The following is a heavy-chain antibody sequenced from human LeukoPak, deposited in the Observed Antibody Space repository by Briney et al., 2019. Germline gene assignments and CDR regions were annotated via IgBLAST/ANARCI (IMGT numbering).Heavy chain of an antibody. J-gene: IGHJ4*02. CDR3: AREQRRGNGSNAGY. Sequence: SVKPSSKLSGYTLTGYYTHWVRQAPEHGLEWMGWTIPNGGGTNYAQKFQGRVTMTRDTSISTAYMELSRLRSDDTAVYYCAREQRRGNGSNAGYWGQGTLVTVSS. V-gene: IGHV1-2*02. CDR2: TIPNGGGT. D-gene: IGHD4-23*01. CDR1: GYTLTGYY.